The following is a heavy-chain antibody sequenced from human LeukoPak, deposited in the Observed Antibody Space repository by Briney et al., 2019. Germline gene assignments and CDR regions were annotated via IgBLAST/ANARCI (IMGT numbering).Heavy chain of an antibody. CDR3: ARDWGLVGATKEGDGY. V-gene: IGHV3-21*01. J-gene: IGHJ4*02. Sequence: GGSLRLSCAASGFTFSSYSMNWVRQAPGKGLEWVSSISSSSSSYIYYADSVKGRFTISRDNAKNSLYLQMNSLRAEDTAVYYCARDWGLVGATKEGDGYWGQGTLVTVSS. CDR2: ISSSSSSYI. CDR1: GFTFSSYS. D-gene: IGHD1-26*01.